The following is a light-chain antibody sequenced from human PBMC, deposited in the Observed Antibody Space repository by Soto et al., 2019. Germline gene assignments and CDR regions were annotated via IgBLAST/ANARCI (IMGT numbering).Light chain of an antibody. CDR3: QQYNNWPPCT. J-gene: IGKJ1*01. CDR2: DAS. CDR1: QSVSNN. V-gene: IGKV3-15*01. Sequence: ILMTQSPATLSVSPGERATLSCRASQSVSNNLAWYQQKPGHAPSLLIYDASTRATGIPARFSGSGSGTEFTLTISGLQSEDFAVYYCQQYNNWPPCTFGQGTKVEIK.